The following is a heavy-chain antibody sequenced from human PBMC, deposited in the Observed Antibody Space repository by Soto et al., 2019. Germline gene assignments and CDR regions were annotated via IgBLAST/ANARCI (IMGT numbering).Heavy chain of an antibody. CDR3: ARTLHDYGVDFDY. V-gene: IGHV4-31*03. CDR1: GGSISSGGYY. CDR2: IYYSGST. Sequence: SETLSLTCTVSGGSISSGGYYWSWIRQHPGKGLEWIGYIYYSGSTYYNPSLRSRVTISVDTSKNQFSLKLSSVTAADTAVYYCARTLHDYGVDFDYWGQGTLVTVSS. D-gene: IGHD4-17*01. J-gene: IGHJ4*02.